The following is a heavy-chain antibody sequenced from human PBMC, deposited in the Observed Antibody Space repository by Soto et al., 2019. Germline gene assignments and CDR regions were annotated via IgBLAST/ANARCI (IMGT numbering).Heavy chain of an antibody. CDR2: IFSSGTT. Sequence: QVQLQQSGPGLVKPSETLALTCTVSGASVNSGNYYWSWIRQPPGKGLEWIGYIFSSGTTYYNPSLKSRLTMSLDTSQNQFSLKLNSVTAADTAVYFCARVPSPFDFYYAMDVWGQGTTVTVSS. CDR1: GASVNSGNYY. D-gene: IGHD3-16*01. V-gene: IGHV4-30-4*02. J-gene: IGHJ6*02. CDR3: ARVPSPFDFYYAMDV.